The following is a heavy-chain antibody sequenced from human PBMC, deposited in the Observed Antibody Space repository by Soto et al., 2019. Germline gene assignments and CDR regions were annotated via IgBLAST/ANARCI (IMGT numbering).Heavy chain of an antibody. Sequence: ASVKVSCEASGYTFTSYDINWVRQATGQGLEWMGWMNPNSGNTGYAQKFQGRVTMTRNTSISTAYMELSSLRSEDTAVYYCARGNSRGYYYGMDVWGQGTTVTVSS. CDR1: GYTFTSYD. CDR3: ARGNSRGYYYGMDV. CDR2: MNPNSGNT. D-gene: IGHD1-20*01. J-gene: IGHJ6*02. V-gene: IGHV1-8*01.